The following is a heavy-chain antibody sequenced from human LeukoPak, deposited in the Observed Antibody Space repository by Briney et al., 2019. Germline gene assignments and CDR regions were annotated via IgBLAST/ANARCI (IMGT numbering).Heavy chain of an antibody. CDR3: ARSGRIAAAGIDY. CDR2: IIPIFGTA. D-gene: IGHD6-13*01. Sequence: SVKVSCKASGGTFSSYATSWVRQAPGQGLEWMGGIIPIFGTANYAQKFQGRVTITTDESTSTAYMELSSLRSEDTAVYYCARSGRIAAAGIDYWGQGTLVTVSS. CDR1: GGTFSSYA. J-gene: IGHJ4*02. V-gene: IGHV1-69*05.